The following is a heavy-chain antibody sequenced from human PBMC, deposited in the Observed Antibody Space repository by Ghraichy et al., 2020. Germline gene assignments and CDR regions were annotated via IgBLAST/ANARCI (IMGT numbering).Heavy chain of an antibody. D-gene: IGHD1-26*01. CDR1: GFTVSSNY. V-gene: IGHV3-66*01. Sequence: GGSLRLSCAASGFTVSSNYMSWVRQAPGKGLEWVSVIYRGGSTYYADSVKGRFTISRDNSKNTLYLQMNSLRVDDTAEYYCARAGNSGSHLFGYWGQGTLVTIAS. J-gene: IGHJ4*02. CDR2: IYRGGST. CDR3: ARAGNSGSHLFGY.